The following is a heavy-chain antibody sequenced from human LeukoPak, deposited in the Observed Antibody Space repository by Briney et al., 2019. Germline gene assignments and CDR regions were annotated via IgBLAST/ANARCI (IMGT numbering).Heavy chain of an antibody. CDR3: ARDRGAYCGGDCYSGDAFDI. CDR2: TYTSGGT. J-gene: IGHJ3*02. CDR1: GGSISSYY. D-gene: IGHD2-21*02. Sequence: SETLSLTCTVSGGSISSYYWSWIRQPAGKGLEWIGRTYTSGGTNYNPSLKSRVTMSVDTSKNQFSLKLSSVTAADTAVYYCARDRGAYCGGDCYSGDAFDIWGQGTMVTVSS. V-gene: IGHV4-4*07.